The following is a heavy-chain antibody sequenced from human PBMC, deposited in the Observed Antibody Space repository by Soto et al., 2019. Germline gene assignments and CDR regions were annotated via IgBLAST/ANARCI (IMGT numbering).Heavy chain of an antibody. CDR2: IYYSGST. D-gene: IGHD2-15*01. CDR3: ATDLYCSGGSCYPTPFDY. J-gene: IGHJ4*02. V-gene: IGHV4-39*01. Sequence: QLQLQVSGPGLVKPSETLSLTCTVSGGSISSSSYYWGWIRQPPGKGLEWIGSIYYSGSTYYNPSLKSRVTISVDTSKNQFSLKLSSVTAADTAVYYCATDLYCSGGSCYPTPFDYWGQGTLVTVSS. CDR1: GGSISSSSYY.